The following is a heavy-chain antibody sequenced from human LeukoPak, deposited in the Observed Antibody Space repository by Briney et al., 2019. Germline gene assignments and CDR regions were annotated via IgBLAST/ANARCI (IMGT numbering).Heavy chain of an antibody. Sequence: SGTLSLTCAVYGGSFSGYYWSWIRQPPGKGLEWIGEINHSGSTNYNPSLKSRVTISVDTSKNQFSLKLSSVTAADTAVYYCATPYGMDVWGQGITVTVSS. CDR3: ATPYGMDV. V-gene: IGHV4-34*01. J-gene: IGHJ6*02. CDR1: GGSFSGYY. CDR2: INHSGST.